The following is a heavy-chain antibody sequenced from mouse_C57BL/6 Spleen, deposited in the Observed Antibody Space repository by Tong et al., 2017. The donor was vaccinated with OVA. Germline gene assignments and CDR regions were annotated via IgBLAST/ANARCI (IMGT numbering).Heavy chain of an antibody. V-gene: IGHV1-81*01. J-gene: IGHJ2*01. CDR2: IYPGSGST. D-gene: IGHD2-14*01. CDR1: GYTFTDYV. Sequence: VQLQQSGPELVKPGASVKMSCKASGYTFTDYVISWVKQITGQGLEWIGEIYPGSGSTYYNEKFKGKATLTADKSSNTAFMQLSSLTSEDSAVYFCASDRSFDYWGQGTTLTVSS. CDR3: ASDRSFDY.